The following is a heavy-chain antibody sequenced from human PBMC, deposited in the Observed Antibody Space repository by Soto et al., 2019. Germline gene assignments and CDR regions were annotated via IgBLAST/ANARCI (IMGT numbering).Heavy chain of an antibody. CDR2: IYYSGST. Sequence: PSETLSLTCTVSGGSISSYYWSWIRQPPGKGLEWIGYIYYSGSTNYNPSLKSRVTISVDTSKNQFSLKLSSVTAVDTAVYYCARRGTAVTTFGSIYYYMDVWGKGTTVTVSS. CDR1: GGSISSYY. J-gene: IGHJ6*03. CDR3: ARRGTAVTTFGSIYYYMDV. V-gene: IGHV4-59*08. D-gene: IGHD4-4*01.